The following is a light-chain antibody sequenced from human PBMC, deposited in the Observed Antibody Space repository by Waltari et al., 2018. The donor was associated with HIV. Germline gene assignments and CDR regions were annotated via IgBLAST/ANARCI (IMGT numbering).Light chain of an antibody. CDR1: SSDVGAYNY. CDR3: CSYAGSSTYV. CDR2: DVT. Sequence: QSALTQPASVSGSPGQSITISCTGTSSDVGAYNYVSWYQQHPGKAPKLMIYDVTKRPSGFSNRFSVSKSANTASLTISGLQAEDEADYYCCSYAGSSTYVFGSGTKVTVL. J-gene: IGLJ1*01. V-gene: IGLV2-23*02.